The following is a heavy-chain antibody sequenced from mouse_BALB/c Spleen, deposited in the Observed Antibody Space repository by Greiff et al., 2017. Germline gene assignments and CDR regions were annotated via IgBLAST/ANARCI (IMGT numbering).Heavy chain of an antibody. CDR2: ISSGGGST. CDR1: GFTFSSYT. J-gene: IGHJ2*01. CDR3: ARGGLLAY. D-gene: IGHD2-2*01. V-gene: IGHV5-12-1*01. Sequence: EVKLMESGGGLVKPGGSLKLSCAASGFTFSSYTMSWVRQTPEKRLEWVAYISSGGGSTYYPDTVKGRFTISRDNAKNTLYLQMSSLKSEDTAMYYCARGGLLAYWGQGTTLTVSS.